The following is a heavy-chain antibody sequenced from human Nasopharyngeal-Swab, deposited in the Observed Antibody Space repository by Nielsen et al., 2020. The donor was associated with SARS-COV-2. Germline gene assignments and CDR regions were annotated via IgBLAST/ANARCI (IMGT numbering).Heavy chain of an antibody. D-gene: IGHD5-12*01. V-gene: IGHV3-7*01. CDR2: IKQDGGGK. Sequence: GGSLRLSWPPSGFTSGSFWMSWVRQAPGKGLEWVANIKQDGGGKNYVDSVKGRFTITRDNAKKSLYLQMNSLRTEDTAVYYCARDKDSGYDLSPLHYWGQGTLVTVSS. CDR1: GFTSGSFW. CDR3: ARDKDSGYDLSPLHY. J-gene: IGHJ4*02.